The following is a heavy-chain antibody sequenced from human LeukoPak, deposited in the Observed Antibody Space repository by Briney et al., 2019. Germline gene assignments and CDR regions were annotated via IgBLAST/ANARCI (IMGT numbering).Heavy chain of an antibody. D-gene: IGHD4-17*01. J-gene: IGHJ4*02. CDR2: IYYSGST. Sequence: SETLSLTCTVSGGSISSSSFYWGWIRQPPGRGLEWIGAIYYSGSTYLNPSLKSRVIISVDTSKNQFSLNLNSVTAADTAVCYCARHRHDYADYYFDYWGQGTLVTVSS. V-gene: IGHV4-39*01. CDR3: ARHRHDYADYYFDY. CDR1: GGSISSSSFY.